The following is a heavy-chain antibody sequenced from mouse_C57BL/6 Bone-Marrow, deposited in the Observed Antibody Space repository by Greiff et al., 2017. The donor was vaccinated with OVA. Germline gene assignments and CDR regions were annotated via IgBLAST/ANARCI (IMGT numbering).Heavy chain of an antibody. CDR1: GYTFTDYN. J-gene: IGHJ1*03. V-gene: IGHV1-18*01. CDR3: ARCRGRYRDFDV. D-gene: IGHD1-1*01. CDR2: INPNNGGT. Sequence: EVHLVESGPELVKPGASVKIPCKASGYTFTDYNMDWVKQSHGKSLEWIGDINPNNGGTIYNQKFKGNATLTVDKYYRTAYMELRSLTAEDTAVDYCARCRGRYRDFDVWGTGTTVTVAS.